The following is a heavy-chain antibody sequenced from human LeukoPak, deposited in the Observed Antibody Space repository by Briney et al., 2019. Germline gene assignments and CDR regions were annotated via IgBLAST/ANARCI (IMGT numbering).Heavy chain of an antibody. CDR2: IDPSDSYT. CDR1: GYSFTSYW. J-gene: IGHJ4*02. Sequence: GESLKISCKGSGYSFTSYWISRVRQMPGKGLEWMGRIDPSDSYTNYSPSFQGHVTISADKSISTAYLQWSSLKASDTAMYYCARLDDYSYQFDYWGQGTLVTVSS. CDR3: ARLDDYSYQFDY. V-gene: IGHV5-10-1*01. D-gene: IGHD4-11*01.